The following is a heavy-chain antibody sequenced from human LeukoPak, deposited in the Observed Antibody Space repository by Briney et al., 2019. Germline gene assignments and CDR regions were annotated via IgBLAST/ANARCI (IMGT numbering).Heavy chain of an antibody. D-gene: IGHD2-21*02. CDR2: IYPGDSDT. Sequence: GESLKISCKGSGYSFTSYWIGWVRQMPGKGLEWMGIIYPGDSDTRYSPSFQGQVTISADKSISTAYLQWSSLKASDTAMYYCMAKRTWGETSRWLVVTAISSRHDAFDIWGQGTMVTVSS. CDR1: GYSFTSYW. J-gene: IGHJ3*02. V-gene: IGHV5-51*01. CDR3: MAKRTWGETSRWLVVTAISSRHDAFDI.